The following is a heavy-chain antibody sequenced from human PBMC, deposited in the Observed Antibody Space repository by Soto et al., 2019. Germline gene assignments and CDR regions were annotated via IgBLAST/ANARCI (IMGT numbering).Heavy chain of an antibody. CDR2: INHTGST. CDR1: GAPFSGYY. V-gene: IGHV4-34*01. Sequence: SETLSLTCAVYGAPFSGYYWTWIRQPPGRGLEWIGEINHTGSTKYNPSLKSRVTISLDTSKNQFSLSLRSVTAADTAVYYCARGREIFGAVTPFEYWGQGTQVTVSS. D-gene: IGHD3-3*01. CDR3: ARGREIFGAVTPFEY. J-gene: IGHJ4*02.